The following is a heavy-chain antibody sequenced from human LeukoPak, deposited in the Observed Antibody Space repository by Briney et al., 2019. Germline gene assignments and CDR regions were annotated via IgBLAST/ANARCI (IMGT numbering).Heavy chain of an antibody. V-gene: IGHV4-39*01. CDR3: VRHVSTNTGYFDS. CDR2: VYYDGTS. Sequence: SETLSLTCTVPGGSINSHSYYWGWIRHPPGKGLEWIGSVYYDGTSYSNPSLKSRVGVFVDTSRDQFSLDLDFVTAADTALYYCVRHVSTNTGYFDSCGQGTLVSVSS. D-gene: IGHD5-24*01. CDR1: GGSINSHSYY. J-gene: IGHJ4*02.